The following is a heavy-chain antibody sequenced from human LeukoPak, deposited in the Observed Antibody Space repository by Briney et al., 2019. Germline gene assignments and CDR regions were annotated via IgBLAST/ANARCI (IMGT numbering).Heavy chain of an antibody. D-gene: IGHD2-15*01. CDR3: AKDQRYCSGGSCLDWFDP. CDR2: IRYGGSNK. Sequence: GGSLTLSRAASGFTFSSYGMHWVRQAPGKGLEWVAFIRYGGSNKYYAGSVKGRFTISRDNSKNTLYLQMNSLRAEDTAVYYCAKDQRYCSGGSCLDWFDPWGQGTRVTLSS. V-gene: IGHV3-30*02. CDR1: GFTFSSYG. J-gene: IGHJ5*02.